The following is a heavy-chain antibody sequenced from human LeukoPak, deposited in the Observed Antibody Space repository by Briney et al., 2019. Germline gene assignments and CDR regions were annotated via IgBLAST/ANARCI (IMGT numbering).Heavy chain of an antibody. Sequence: ASVKVSCKASGYTFTGYYIHWVRQAPGQGLEWMGWTNPNSGDTNYAQKFQGRVTMTRDTSITTAYMELSSLTSDDTAVYYCARGPGITIFGVVTMVNYWGQGTLVTVSS. CDR2: TNPNSGDT. CDR1: GYTFTGYY. J-gene: IGHJ4*02. V-gene: IGHV1-2*02. CDR3: ARGPGITIFGVVTMVNY. D-gene: IGHD3-3*01.